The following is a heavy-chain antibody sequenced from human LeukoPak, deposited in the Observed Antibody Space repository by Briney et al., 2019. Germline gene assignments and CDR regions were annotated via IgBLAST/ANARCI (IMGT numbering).Heavy chain of an antibody. CDR3: AGNSRTTGSFDY. J-gene: IGHJ4*02. D-gene: IGHD4-17*01. Sequence: ASVKVSCKASGGTFSSYAISWVRQAPGQGLEWMGGIIPILGTANYAQKFQGRVTITADESTSTAYMELSSLRSEDTAVYYCAGNSRTTGSFDYWGQGTLVTVSS. CDR2: IIPILGTA. V-gene: IGHV1-69*13. CDR1: GGTFSSYA.